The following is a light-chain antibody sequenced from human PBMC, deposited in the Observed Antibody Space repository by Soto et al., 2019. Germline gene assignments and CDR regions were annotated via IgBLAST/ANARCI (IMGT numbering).Light chain of an antibody. CDR1: ESISTY. CDR2: AAS. Sequence: IQMTQSPSSLYASVGDRVTITCRPSESISTYLNWYQQKPGKAPKLLIYAASSLQTGVPSRFRGSRSGTEFTLTISRLQPGDFVTYYCQQSYSSSWTFGQGTKVEMK. J-gene: IGKJ1*01. CDR3: QQSYSSSWT. V-gene: IGKV1-39*01.